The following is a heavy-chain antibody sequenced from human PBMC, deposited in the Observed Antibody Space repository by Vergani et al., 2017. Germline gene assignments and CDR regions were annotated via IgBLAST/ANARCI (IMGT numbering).Heavy chain of an antibody. CDR1: GGSFSGYY. CDR3: ARGRLRYFDWLYDPRQINWFDP. Sequence: QVQLQQWGAGLLKPSETLSLTCAVYGGSFSGYYWSWIRQPPGKGLEWIGEINHSGSTNYNPSLKSRVTISVDTSKKQFSLKLSSVTAADTAVYYCARGRLRYFDWLYDPRQINWFDPWGQGTLVTVSS. J-gene: IGHJ5*02. D-gene: IGHD3-9*01. CDR2: INHSGST. V-gene: IGHV4-34*01.